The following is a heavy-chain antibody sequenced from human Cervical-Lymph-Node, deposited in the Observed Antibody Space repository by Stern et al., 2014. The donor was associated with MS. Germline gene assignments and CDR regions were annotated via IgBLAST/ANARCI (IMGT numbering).Heavy chain of an antibody. V-gene: IGHV3-30*04. CDR1: GFTFSSYA. J-gene: IGHJ4*02. CDR3: VVGVAS. CDR2: ITFDGSKK. Sequence: VQLLESGGGVAQPGRCLRLPCVASGFTFSSYAMHWVRQAPDTGLEWVAQITFDGSKKYYGDSVKGRFTISRDNSNNTLFLQMNSLRNEDTAVYYCVVGVASWGQGALVAVSS.